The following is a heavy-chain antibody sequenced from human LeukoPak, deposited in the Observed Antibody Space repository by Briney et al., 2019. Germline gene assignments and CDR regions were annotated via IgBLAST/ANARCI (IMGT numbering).Heavy chain of an antibody. J-gene: IGHJ4*02. CDR2: IYYSGST. CDR1: GGSISSGGYY. CDR3: ARVERSSSGGGDY. V-gene: IGHV4-31*03. Sequence: SQTLSLTCTVSGGSISSGGYYWSWIRQHPGKGLEWIGYIYYSGSTYYNPSLKRRVTISVDTSKNQFCLKLSSVTAADTAVYYCARVERSSSGGGDYWGQGTLVTVSS. D-gene: IGHD6-6*01.